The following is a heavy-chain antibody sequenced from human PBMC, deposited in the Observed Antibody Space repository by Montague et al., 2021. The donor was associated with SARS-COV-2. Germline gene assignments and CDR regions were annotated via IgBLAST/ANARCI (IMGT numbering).Heavy chain of an antibody. CDR3: ARVRYFDTTFDY. J-gene: IGHJ4*02. Sequence: LTCTFSGFSLSTSGMCVSWIRQPPGKALEWLALIDWDDDNFYSTSLKTRLTISKDTSKNQVVLTMTNMDPVDTATYYCARVRYFDTTFDYWGQGTLVTVSS. V-gene: IGHV2-70*01. CDR1: GFSLSTSGMC. D-gene: IGHD3-9*01. CDR2: IDWDDDN.